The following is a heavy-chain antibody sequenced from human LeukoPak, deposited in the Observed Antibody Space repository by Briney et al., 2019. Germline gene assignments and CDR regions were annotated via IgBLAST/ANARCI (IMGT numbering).Heavy chain of an antibody. J-gene: IGHJ4*02. CDR1: GFTFSNYE. Sequence: PGGSLRLSCAASGFTFSNYEMNWVRQAPGKGLEWVSYISSSGSTIYYADSVKGRFTICRDNAKNSLYLQMNSLRAEDTAVYYCAQIYTYGSSQFDYWGQGTLVTVSS. V-gene: IGHV3-48*03. CDR2: ISSSGSTI. D-gene: IGHD5-18*01. CDR3: AQIYTYGSSQFDY.